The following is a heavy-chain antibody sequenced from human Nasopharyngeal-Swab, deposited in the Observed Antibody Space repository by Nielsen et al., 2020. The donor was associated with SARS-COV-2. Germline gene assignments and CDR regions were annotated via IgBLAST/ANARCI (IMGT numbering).Heavy chain of an antibody. V-gene: IGHV4-59*12. D-gene: IGHD6-13*01. CDR1: GGPISSYY. Sequence: SETLSLTCTVSGGPISSYYWSWIRQPPGKGLEWIGYIYYSGSTNYNPSLKSRVTISVDTSKNQFSLKLSSVTAADTAVYYCARWGNSSSWYYFDYWGQGTLVTVSS. CDR2: IYYSGST. J-gene: IGHJ4*02. CDR3: ARWGNSSSWYYFDY.